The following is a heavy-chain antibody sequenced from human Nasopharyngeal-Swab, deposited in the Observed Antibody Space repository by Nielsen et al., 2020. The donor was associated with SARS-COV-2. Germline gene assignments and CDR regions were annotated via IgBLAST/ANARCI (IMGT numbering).Heavy chain of an antibody. J-gene: IGHJ4*02. Sequence: GESLKISCKGSGYSFTSYWIGWVRQMPGKGLEWMGIIYPGDSDTRYSPSFQGQVTISADKSISTAYLQWSSLKASDTAMYYYARHSSSWYPVPDYWGQGTLVTVSS. CDR2: IYPGDSDT. CDR3: ARHSSSWYPVPDY. D-gene: IGHD6-13*01. CDR1: GYSFTSYW. V-gene: IGHV5-51*01.